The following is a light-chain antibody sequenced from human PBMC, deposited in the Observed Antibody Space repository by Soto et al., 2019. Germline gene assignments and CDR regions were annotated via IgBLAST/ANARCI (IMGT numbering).Light chain of an antibody. CDR2: DVS. CDR1: QGVLYNSNSKNY. V-gene: IGKV4-1*01. J-gene: IGKJ1*01. Sequence: DIVMTQSPDSLAVSLGERATINCKSSQGVLYNSNSKNYFAWYQQKPGKAPKLLIYDVSTLESGVPSRFSGSGSGTEFTLTISSLQPDDFATYYCQQYYTFWTFGQGPEV. CDR3: QQYYTFWT.